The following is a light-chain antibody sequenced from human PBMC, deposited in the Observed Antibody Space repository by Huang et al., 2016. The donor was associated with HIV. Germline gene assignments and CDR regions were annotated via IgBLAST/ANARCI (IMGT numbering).Light chain of an antibody. CDR1: QSVSNN. V-gene: IGKV3-15*01. J-gene: IGKJ1*01. CDR2: GAS. CDR3: QQYNDWLKT. Sequence: EIVMTQSPATLSVSPGERATLSCRASQSVSNNLAWYQQKPGQAPRLLVYGASTRATGIPLRFSGSGSGTEFTRTISSLQSEDFAIYYCQQYNDWLKTFGQGTKVEIK.